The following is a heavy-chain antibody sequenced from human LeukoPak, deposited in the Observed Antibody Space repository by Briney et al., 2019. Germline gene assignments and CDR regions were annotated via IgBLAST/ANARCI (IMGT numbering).Heavy chain of an antibody. Sequence: SETLSLTCAVYGGSISSYYWSWIRQPPGKGLEWIGYIYYSGSTNYNPSLKSRVTISVDTSKNQFSLKLSSVTAADTAVYYCARGIGYCSGGSCYAIWGQGTMVTVSS. CDR1: GGSISSYY. CDR2: IYYSGST. V-gene: IGHV4-59*01. D-gene: IGHD2-15*01. CDR3: ARGIGYCSGGSCYAI. J-gene: IGHJ3*02.